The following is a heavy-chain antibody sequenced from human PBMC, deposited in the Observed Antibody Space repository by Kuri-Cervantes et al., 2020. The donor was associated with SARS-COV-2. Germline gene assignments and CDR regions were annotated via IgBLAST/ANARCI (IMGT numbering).Heavy chain of an antibody. D-gene: IGHD2-2*01. CDR2: INYSGTS. CDR1: GESFSGYY. Sequence: SETLSLTCVVHGESFSGYYWSWIRQTPGKGLEWIAEINYSGTSNYNPSLKSRVTVSVDPSKNQFSLKVSSVTAADTAVYYCARDNIVVVPAADKSDFDYWGQGTLVTVSS. J-gene: IGHJ4*02. V-gene: IGHV4-34*01. CDR3: ARDNIVVVPAADKSDFDY.